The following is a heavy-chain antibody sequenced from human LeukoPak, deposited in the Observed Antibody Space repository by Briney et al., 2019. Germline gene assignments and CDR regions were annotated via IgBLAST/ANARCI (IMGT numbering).Heavy chain of an antibody. J-gene: IGHJ4*02. CDR1: GFAFSFYA. V-gene: IGHV3-23*01. Sequence: PGGSLRLSCAASGFAFSFYAMSCLRQPPGKGLEWVSTINANSGTTSYAASVRGRFTISRDNSKNTLSLQMNSLKPEDTGVYYCAKDRETTASGTFDYWGQGTLVTVSS. D-gene: IGHD6-13*01. CDR2: INANSGTT. CDR3: AKDRETTASGTFDY.